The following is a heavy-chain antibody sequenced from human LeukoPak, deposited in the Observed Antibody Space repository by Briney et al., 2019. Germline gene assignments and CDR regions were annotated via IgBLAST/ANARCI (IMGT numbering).Heavy chain of an antibody. CDR1: GYTFTSYY. CDR3: AREWMAARRRYYFDN. V-gene: IGHV1-46*01. Sequence: ASVKVSCKASGYTFTSYYMHWMRQAPGQGLEWMGIINPGGGSASYAQKVQGRVTMTRDTSTSTVYMELSSLRSEDTAVYYCAREWMAARRRYYFDNWGQGTLVTVSS. J-gene: IGHJ4*02. D-gene: IGHD6-6*01. CDR2: INPGGGSA.